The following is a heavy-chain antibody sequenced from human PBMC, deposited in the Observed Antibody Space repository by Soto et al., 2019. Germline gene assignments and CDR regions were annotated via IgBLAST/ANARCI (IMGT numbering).Heavy chain of an antibody. CDR1: GGSISSYY. D-gene: IGHD6-13*01. Sequence: SETLSLTCTVSGGSISSYYWSWIRQPPGKGLEWIGYIYYSGSTNYNPSLKSRVTISVDTSKNQFSLKLSSVTAADTAVYYCARSSSSWYYFDYWGQGTLVTAPQ. V-gene: IGHV4-59*01. J-gene: IGHJ4*02. CDR2: IYYSGST. CDR3: ARSSSSWYYFDY.